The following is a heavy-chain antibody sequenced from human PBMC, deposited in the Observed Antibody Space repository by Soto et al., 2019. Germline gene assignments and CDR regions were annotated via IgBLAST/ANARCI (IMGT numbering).Heavy chain of an antibody. CDR3: AHRGGASSCYEGDWFDP. V-gene: IGHV2-5*02. J-gene: IGHJ5*02. CDR2: IYWDDDK. D-gene: IGHD6-13*01. CDR1: GFSLSTSGVG. Sequence: QITLKESGPPLVKPTQTLTLTCTFSGFSLSTSGVGVGWIRQPPGKALEWLVLIYWDDDKRYSPSLKSRLTITKDTSKNQVVLTMTNMDPVDTATYYCAHRGGASSCYEGDWFDPWGKGNLVTVSS.